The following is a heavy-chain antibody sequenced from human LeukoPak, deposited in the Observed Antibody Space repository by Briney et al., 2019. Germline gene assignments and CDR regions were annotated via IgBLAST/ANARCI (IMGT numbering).Heavy chain of an antibody. CDR2: ISSSSSYT. D-gene: IGHD3-22*01. CDR1: GFTFSSYS. Sequence: GGSLRLSYAASGFTFSSYSMNWVRQAPGKGLEWVSSISSSSSYTYYADSVEGRFTISRDNAKNSLYLQMNSLRAEDTAVYYCARDSSPMIVVVISYYYYMDVWGKGTTVTVSS. J-gene: IGHJ6*03. V-gene: IGHV3-21*01. CDR3: ARDSSPMIVVVISYYYYMDV.